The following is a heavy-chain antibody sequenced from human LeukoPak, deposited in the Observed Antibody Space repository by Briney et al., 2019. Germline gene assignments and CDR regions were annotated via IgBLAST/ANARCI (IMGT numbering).Heavy chain of an antibody. V-gene: IGHV3-7*01. J-gene: IGHJ4*02. D-gene: IGHD3/OR15-3a*01. CDR3: ARDFWTTNPESH. CDR2: INKDGSEK. CDR1: GFNFIYYS. Sequence: PGRSLRLSCAASGFNFIYYSMTWVRQAPGKGPEWVANINKDGSEKYYVDSVEGRFSISRDNAKNLLYLQMDSLRAEDTAVYYCARDFWTTNPESHWGQGTLVTVSS.